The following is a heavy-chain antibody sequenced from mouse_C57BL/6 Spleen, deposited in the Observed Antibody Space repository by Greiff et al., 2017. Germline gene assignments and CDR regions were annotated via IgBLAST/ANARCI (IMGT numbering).Heavy chain of an antibody. V-gene: IGHV1-26*01. D-gene: IGHD1-3*01. J-gene: IGHJ3*01. CDR1: GYTFTDYY. CDR2: INPNNGGT. Sequence: EVQLQQSGPELVKPGASVKISCKASGYTFTDYYMNWVKQSHGKSLEWIGYINPNNGGTSYNQKFKGKATLTVDKSSSTAYMELRSLTSEDSAVYYCARDVSGGFAYWGQGTLVTVSA. CDR3: ARDVSGGFAY.